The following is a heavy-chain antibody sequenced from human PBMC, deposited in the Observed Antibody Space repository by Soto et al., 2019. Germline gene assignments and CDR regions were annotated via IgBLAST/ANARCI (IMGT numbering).Heavy chain of an antibody. J-gene: IGHJ4*02. V-gene: IGHV3-64D*06. Sequence: GGSLRLSCSVSGFNFSSYGMHWVRQAPWKGLEYVSSSSSNEDSTYFPDSVKGRFTISRDNSKNTLYLQMSSLRVEDTAVYYCVNYRWVDYWGQGTLVTVSS. CDR1: GFNFSSYG. CDR2: SSSNEDST. D-gene: IGHD3-16*02. CDR3: VNYRWVDY.